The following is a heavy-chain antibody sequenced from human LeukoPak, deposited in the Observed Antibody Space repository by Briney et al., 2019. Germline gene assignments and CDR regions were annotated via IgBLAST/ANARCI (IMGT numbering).Heavy chain of an antibody. CDR3: AKDISQARRVGVAADYYYYMDV. Sequence: GRSLRLSCEVSGFTFDDYGMHWVRQAPGRGLEWVLGMSWNGFNIGYAASVKGRFTISRDNAKNSLYLQMDSLRPEDTALYYCAKDISQARRVGVAADYYYYMDVWGKGTTVTVSS. CDR2: MSWNGFNI. D-gene: IGHD6-19*01. CDR1: GFTFDDYG. V-gene: IGHV3-9*01. J-gene: IGHJ6*03.